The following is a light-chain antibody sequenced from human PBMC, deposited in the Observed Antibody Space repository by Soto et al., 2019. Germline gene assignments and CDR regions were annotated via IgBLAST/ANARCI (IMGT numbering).Light chain of an antibody. J-gene: IGKJ3*01. Sequence: EIVMTQSPATLSVSPGERVTLSCRASQSVSNKLAWYQQKPGQAPRLLIYYASTRATGIPARFSGSGSVKEFTLTISSVQSEDSAVYYCQQYNNWPPGATFGPGTKVEIK. CDR1: QSVSNK. V-gene: IGKV3-15*01. CDR3: QQYNNWPPGAT. CDR2: YAS.